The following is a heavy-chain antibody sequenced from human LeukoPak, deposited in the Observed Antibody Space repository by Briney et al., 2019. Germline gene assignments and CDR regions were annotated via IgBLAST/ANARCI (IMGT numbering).Heavy chain of an antibody. V-gene: IGHV1-58*02. CDR3: AATPNYDFWSDDAFDI. J-gene: IGHJ3*02. Sequence: ASVKVSCKASGFTFTSSAMQWVRQARGQRLEWIGWIVVGSGNTNYAQKFQERVTITRDVSTSTAYMELSSLRSEDTAVYYCAATPNYDFWSDDAFDIWGQGTMVTVSS. CDR2: IVVGSGNT. CDR1: GFTFTSSA. D-gene: IGHD3-3*01.